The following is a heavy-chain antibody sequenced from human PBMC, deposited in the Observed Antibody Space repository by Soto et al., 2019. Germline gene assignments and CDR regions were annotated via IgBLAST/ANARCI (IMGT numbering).Heavy chain of an antibody. CDR3: ATGIIRPRIAAAGTGYYYYGMDV. Sequence: ASVKVSCKVSGYTFTDYYMHWVQQAPGKGLEWMGLVDPEDGETIYAEKFPGRVTITADTSTDTAYMELSSLRSEDTAVYYCATGIIRPRIAAAGTGYYYYGMDVWRQGTTVTVSS. J-gene: IGHJ6*02. D-gene: IGHD6-13*01. V-gene: IGHV1-69-2*01. CDR2: VDPEDGET. CDR1: GYTFTDYY.